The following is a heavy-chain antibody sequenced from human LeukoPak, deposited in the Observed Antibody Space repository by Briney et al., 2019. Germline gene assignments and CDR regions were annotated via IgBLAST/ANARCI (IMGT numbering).Heavy chain of an antibody. J-gene: IGHJ4*02. CDR2: FDPEDGET. V-gene: IGHV1-24*01. CDR1: GYTLTELS. Sequence: ASVKVSCKVSGYTLTELSMHWVRQAPGKGLEWMGGFDPEDGETIYAQKFQGRVTMTEDTSTDTAYMELSSLRSEDTAVYYCARIGGAFDDSSGYYYERFDYWGQGTLVTVSS. D-gene: IGHD3-22*01. CDR3: ARIGGAFDDSSGYYYERFDY.